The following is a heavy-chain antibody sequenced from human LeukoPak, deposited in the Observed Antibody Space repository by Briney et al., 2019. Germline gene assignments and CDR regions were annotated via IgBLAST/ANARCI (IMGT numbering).Heavy chain of an antibody. Sequence: GGSLRLSCAASGFTFNKYAMSWVRRAPGKGLGWVSAISGSGGSTYYADSVKGRFTISRDNSKNTVYLQMNSLRAEDTAVYYCARDKTPSRYYYYYYMDVWGKGTTVTVSS. CDR1: GFTFNKYA. CDR3: ARDKTPSRYYYYYYMDV. V-gene: IGHV3-23*01. D-gene: IGHD2-15*01. CDR2: ISGSGGST. J-gene: IGHJ6*03.